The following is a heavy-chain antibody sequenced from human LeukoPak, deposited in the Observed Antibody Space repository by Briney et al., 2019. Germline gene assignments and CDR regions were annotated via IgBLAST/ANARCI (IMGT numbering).Heavy chain of an antibody. Sequence: PETLSLTCTVSGGSISSYYWSWIRQPAGKGLEWIGRIYTSGSTNYNPSLKSRVTMSVDTSKNQFSLKLSSVTAADTAVYYCARDRSNYYDPGYYFDYWGQGTLVTVSS. V-gene: IGHV4-4*07. J-gene: IGHJ4*02. CDR3: ARDRSNYYDPGYYFDY. CDR1: GGSISSYY. CDR2: IYTSGST. D-gene: IGHD3-22*01.